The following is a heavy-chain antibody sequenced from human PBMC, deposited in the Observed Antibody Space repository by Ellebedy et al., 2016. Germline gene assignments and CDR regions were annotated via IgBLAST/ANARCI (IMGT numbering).Heavy chain of an antibody. J-gene: IGHJ4*02. D-gene: IGHD1-14*01. V-gene: IGHV3-33*01. CDR2: IWYDGSNK. Sequence: GGSLRLXXAASGFTFSSYGMHWVRQAPGKGLEWVAVIWYDGSNKYYADSVKGRFTISRDNSKNTLYLQMNSLKTEDTAVYYCTTGPAYDYWGQGTLVTVSS. CDR3: TTGPAYDY. CDR1: GFTFSSYG.